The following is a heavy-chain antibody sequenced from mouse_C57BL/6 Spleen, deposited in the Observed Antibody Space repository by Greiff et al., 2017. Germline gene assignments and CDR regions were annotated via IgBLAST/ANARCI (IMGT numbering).Heavy chain of an antibody. V-gene: IGHV1-76*01. D-gene: IGHD4-1*01. J-gene: IGHJ2*01. Sequence: QVQLQQSGAELVRPGASVKLSCKASGYTFTDYYINWVKQRPGQGLEWIARIYPGSGNTYYNEKFKGKATLTAEKSSSTAYMQLSSLTSEDSAVYFCARGGGTFDYWGQGTTLTVSS. CDR1: GYTFTDYY. CDR2: IYPGSGNT. CDR3: ARGGGTFDY.